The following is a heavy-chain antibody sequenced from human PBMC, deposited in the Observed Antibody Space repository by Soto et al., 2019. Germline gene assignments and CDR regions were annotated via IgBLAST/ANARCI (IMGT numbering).Heavy chain of an antibody. CDR1: GGSISSYY. Sequence: ASETLSLTCTVSGGSISSYYWSWIRQPPGKGLEWIGYIYYSGSTNYNPSLKSRVTISVETSKNQFSLKLSSVTAADTAVYYCARHYSHLGELFGGSHWFDPWGQGTLVTVSS. CDR2: IYYSGST. J-gene: IGHJ5*02. CDR3: ARHYSHLGELFGGSHWFDP. V-gene: IGHV4-59*08. D-gene: IGHD3-16*01.